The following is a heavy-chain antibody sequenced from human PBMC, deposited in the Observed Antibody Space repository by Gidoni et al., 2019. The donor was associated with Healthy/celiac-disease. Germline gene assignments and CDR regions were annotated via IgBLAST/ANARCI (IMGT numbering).Heavy chain of an antibody. Sequence: QVQLQESGPGLVKPSGTLSLTCAVSGGSISSSNWWSWVRQPPGKGLEWIGEIYHRGSTNYNPSLKSRITISVDKSKNQFSLKLSSVTAADTAVYYCARKNYYDSSGYPYYFDYWGQGTLVTVSS. D-gene: IGHD3-22*01. J-gene: IGHJ4*02. CDR2: IYHRGST. CDR3: ARKNYYDSSGYPYYFDY. CDR1: GGSISSSNW. V-gene: IGHV4-4*02.